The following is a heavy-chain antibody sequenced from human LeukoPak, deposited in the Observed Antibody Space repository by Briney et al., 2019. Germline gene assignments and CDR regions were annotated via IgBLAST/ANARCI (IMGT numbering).Heavy chain of an antibody. J-gene: IGHJ4*02. D-gene: IGHD4-17*01. CDR2: ISAYNGNT. CDR3: AREPVTTQGEDY. CDR1: GYTFTSYG. V-gene: IGHV1-18*01. Sequence: ASVKVSCKAFGYTFTSYGISWVRQAPGQGLEWMGWISAYNGNTNYAQKLQGRVTMTTDTSTSTAYMELRSLRSDDTAVYCCAREPVTTQGEDYWGQGTLVTVSS.